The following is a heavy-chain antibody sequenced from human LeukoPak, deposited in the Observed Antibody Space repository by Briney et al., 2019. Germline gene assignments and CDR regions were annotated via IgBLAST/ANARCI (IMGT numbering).Heavy chain of an antibody. CDR3: ARDQGGAYFDY. CDR2: ISSSGNSI. CDR1: GFTFSDYY. V-gene: IGHV3-11*01. Sequence: GGSLRLSCAASGFTFSDYYMTWIRQAPGKGLEWVSYISSSGNSIYYTDSVKGRFTISGDNAKNSLYLQMNSLRAEDTAVHYCARDQGGAYFDYWGQGTLVTVSS. D-gene: IGHD3-16*01. J-gene: IGHJ4*02.